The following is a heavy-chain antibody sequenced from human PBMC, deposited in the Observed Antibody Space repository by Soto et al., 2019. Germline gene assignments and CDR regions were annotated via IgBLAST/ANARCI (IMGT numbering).Heavy chain of an antibody. D-gene: IGHD3-16*01. V-gene: IGHV1-18*01. J-gene: IGHJ5*02. CDR1: GYTFTTYS. Sequence: GASVKVSCKASGYTFTTYSINWVRQAPGQGLEWMGWISAYNGDTDYAQNFQGRVTMTTDTSTSTAYMELRSLRSDDTAIYYCARQALRIMRAAHKCFDPWGQGTLVTVSS. CDR3: ARQALRIMRAAHKCFDP. CDR2: ISAYNGDT.